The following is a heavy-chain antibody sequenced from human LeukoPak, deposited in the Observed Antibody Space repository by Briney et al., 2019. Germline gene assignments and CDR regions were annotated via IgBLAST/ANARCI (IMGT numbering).Heavy chain of an antibody. Sequence: GGSLRLSCAASGFTFDDYAMHWVRQAPGKGLEWVSGVSWNSGSIGYADSVKGRFTISRDNAKNSLYLQMNSLRAEDTALYYCAKDLSYSSGWLFDYWGQGTLVTVSS. CDR3: AKDLSYSSGWLFDY. CDR1: GFTFDDYA. V-gene: IGHV3-9*01. CDR2: VSWNSGSI. J-gene: IGHJ4*02. D-gene: IGHD6-19*01.